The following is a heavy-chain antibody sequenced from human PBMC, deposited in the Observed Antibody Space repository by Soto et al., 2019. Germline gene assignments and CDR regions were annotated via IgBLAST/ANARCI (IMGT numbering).Heavy chain of an antibody. D-gene: IGHD2-8*01. CDR3: VYGGYKFPF. V-gene: IGHV3-7*01. CDR2: INKDGSEK. J-gene: IGHJ4*02. CDR1: GFTFSDYW. Sequence: DVQLVESGGGLVQPGESLRLSCVVSGFTFSDYWMSWVRQAPGKGPEWVSNINKDGSEKYYVDSVKGRFTISRDNARGSLYLQMNSLRGEDTALYYCVYGGYKFPFWGQGTLVTVSS.